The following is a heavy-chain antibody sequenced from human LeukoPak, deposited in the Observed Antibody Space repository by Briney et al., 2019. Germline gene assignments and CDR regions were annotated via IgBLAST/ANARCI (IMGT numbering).Heavy chain of an antibody. CDR2: IKQDGSEK. D-gene: IGHD1-26*01. Sequence: PGGSLRLSCAASGFTFSSYWMSWVRQAPGKGLEWVANIKQDGSEKYYVDSVKGRFTISRDNAKNSLYLQMNSLRAEDTALYYCAKSKMPGSSWVGYFDYWGQGTLVTVSS. CDR1: GFTFSSYW. J-gene: IGHJ4*02. CDR3: AKSKMPGSSWVGYFDY. V-gene: IGHV3-7*03.